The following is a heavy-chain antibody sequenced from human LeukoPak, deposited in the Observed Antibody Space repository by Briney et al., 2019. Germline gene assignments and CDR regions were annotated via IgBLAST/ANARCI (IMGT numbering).Heavy chain of an antibody. Sequence: PGGSLILSCAASGFTFSSYGMHWVRQAPGKGLEWVAVISYDGSNKYYADSVKGRFTISRDNSKNTLYLQMNSLRAEDTAVYYCAKSDGHDYWGQGTLVTVSS. J-gene: IGHJ4*02. D-gene: IGHD5-24*01. CDR3: AKSDGHDY. CDR1: GFTFSSYG. CDR2: ISYDGSNK. V-gene: IGHV3-30*18.